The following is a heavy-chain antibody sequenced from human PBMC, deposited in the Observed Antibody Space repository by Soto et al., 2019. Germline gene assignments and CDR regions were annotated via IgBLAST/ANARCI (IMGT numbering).Heavy chain of an antibody. D-gene: IGHD2-21*02. CDR3: AKYIVVVTAAWLEDAFDI. J-gene: IGHJ3*02. CDR1: GFTFSSYA. V-gene: IGHV3-23*01. CDR2: ISGSGGST. Sequence: EVQLLESGGGLVQPGGSLRLSCAASGFTFSSYAMSWVRQAPGKGLEWVSAISGSGGSTYYADSVKGRFTISRDNSKNTLYLQMNSLRAEDTAVYYCAKYIVVVTAAWLEDAFDIWGQGTMVTVSS.